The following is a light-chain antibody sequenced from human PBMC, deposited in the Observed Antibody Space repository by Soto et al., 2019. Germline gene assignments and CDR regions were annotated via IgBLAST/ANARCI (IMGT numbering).Light chain of an antibody. CDR1: SSDVGGYNY. CDR2: EVS. J-gene: IGLJ1*01. V-gene: IGLV2-14*01. CDR3: TSYTSYSTLDA. Sequence: QSALTQPASVSGSPGQSITISCTGTSSDVGGYNYVSWYQQHPDKAPKLMIYEVSNRPSGVSNRFSGSKSGHTASLTISGLQSEDEADYFCTSYTSYSTLDAFGTGTKLTVL.